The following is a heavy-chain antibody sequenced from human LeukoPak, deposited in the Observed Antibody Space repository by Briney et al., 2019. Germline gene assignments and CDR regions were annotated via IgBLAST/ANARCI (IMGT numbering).Heavy chain of an antibody. CDR3: ARGYSIDY. J-gene: IGHJ4*02. CDR2: IHYSGST. V-gene: IGHV4-59*01. CDR1: GGSISSNY. Sequence: SETLSLTCTVSGGSISSNYWSWIRQPPGKGLEWIGYIHYSGSTNYNPSLKSRVSISVDPSKNQFSLKLSSVTAADTAVYYCARGYSIDYWGQGTLVTVSS. D-gene: IGHD1-26*01.